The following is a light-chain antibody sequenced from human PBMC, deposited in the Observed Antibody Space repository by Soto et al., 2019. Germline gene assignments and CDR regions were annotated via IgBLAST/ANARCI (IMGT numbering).Light chain of an antibody. CDR2: EVN. Sequence: QSVLTQPASVSGSPGQSITISCTGTSNDVGGYNLVSWFQQHPGKAPKLMISEVNKRPSGVSNRFSGSKSVNTASLTISGLQAEDEADYYCCSHVGGSSPQWVFGGGTKLTV. CDR1: SNDVGGYNL. V-gene: IGLV2-23*02. CDR3: CSHVGGSSPQWV. J-gene: IGLJ3*02.